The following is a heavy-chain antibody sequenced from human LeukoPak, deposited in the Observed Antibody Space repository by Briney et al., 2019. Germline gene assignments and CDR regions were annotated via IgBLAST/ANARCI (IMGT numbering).Heavy chain of an antibody. CDR2: IYYSGST. D-gene: IGHD6-19*01. Sequence: SETLSLTCTVSGGSISSYYWSWIRQPPGKGLEWIGYIYYSGSTNYNPSLKSRVPISVDTSKNQFSLKLSSVTAADTAVYYCARTHYSSGWYSGLRNWFDPWGQGTLVTVSS. J-gene: IGHJ5*02. CDR1: GGSISSYY. V-gene: IGHV4-59*01. CDR3: ARTHYSSGWYSGLRNWFDP.